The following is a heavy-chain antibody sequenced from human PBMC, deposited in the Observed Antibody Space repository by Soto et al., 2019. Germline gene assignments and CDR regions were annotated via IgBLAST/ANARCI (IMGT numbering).Heavy chain of an antibody. J-gene: IGHJ4*02. D-gene: IGHD1-1*01. CDR1: GYTFNSYA. Sequence: QVQLVQSGAEVKKPGASVKVSCKASGYTFNSYAMHWVRQAPGQRLEWMGWINAGNGNKKHSQKFQGRVTITRDTSASTAYMELSSLRSEDTAVYYCARDGSILDYWGQGTLVNVSS. CDR2: INAGNGNK. V-gene: IGHV1-3*01. CDR3: ARDGSILDY.